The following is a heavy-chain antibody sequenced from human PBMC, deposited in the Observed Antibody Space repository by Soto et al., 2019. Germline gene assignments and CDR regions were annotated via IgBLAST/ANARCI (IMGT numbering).Heavy chain of an antibody. CDR3: ARASSSGRKFDY. D-gene: IGHD3-10*01. CDR1: GYTFTTYY. Sequence: QVQLVQSGAEVTKPGASVKVSCKASGYTFTTYYIHWVRQAPGQGLEWMGIINPSGGSTTYAQHFQGRVTMTRDTSTSTVYMELGSLRSEDTAMFYCARASSSGRKFDYWGQGTLVTVSA. CDR2: INPSGGST. V-gene: IGHV1-46*01. J-gene: IGHJ4*02.